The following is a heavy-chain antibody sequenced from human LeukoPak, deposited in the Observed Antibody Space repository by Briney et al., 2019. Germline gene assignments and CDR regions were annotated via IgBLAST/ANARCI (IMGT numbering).Heavy chain of an antibody. CDR2: INHSGST. Sequence: SETLSLTCAVYGGSFSGYYWSWIRQPPGKGLEWIGEINHSGSTNYNPSLKSRVAISVDTSKNQFSLKLSSVTAADTAVYYCARGGWYQLLSLRFDPWGQGTLVTVSS. J-gene: IGHJ5*02. D-gene: IGHD2-2*01. CDR1: GGSFSGYY. V-gene: IGHV4-34*01. CDR3: ARGGWYQLLSLRFDP.